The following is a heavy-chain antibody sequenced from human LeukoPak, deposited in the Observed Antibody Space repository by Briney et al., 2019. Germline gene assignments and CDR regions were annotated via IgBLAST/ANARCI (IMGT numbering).Heavy chain of an antibody. D-gene: IGHD3-10*01. V-gene: IGHV3-33*01. CDR2: IWYEGDNE. Sequence: GGSLRLSCAASGFTFRNYGMHWVRQAPGKGLEWVAVIWYEGDNENYADSVRGRFTISRDNSKSTLFLHMNNVRVDDTAVYYCARDGERSFDYWGQGTLVTVSS. CDR3: ARDGERSFDY. J-gene: IGHJ4*02. CDR1: GFTFRNYG.